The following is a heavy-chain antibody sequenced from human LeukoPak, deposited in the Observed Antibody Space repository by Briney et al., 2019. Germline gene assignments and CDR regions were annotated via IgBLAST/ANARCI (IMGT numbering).Heavy chain of an antibody. CDR2: ISVYNGNT. D-gene: IGHD6-13*01. CDR3: ARGGAGTHDD. V-gene: IGHV1-18*01. J-gene: IGHJ4*02. CDR1: GCTFTNYG. Sequence: ASVKVSCKASGCTFTNYGISWVRQAPGQGLEWMGWISVYNGNTNYAQKFQGRVTMTTDTSTSTAYMELRSLTSDDTAVYYCARGGAGTHDDWGQGTLVTVSS.